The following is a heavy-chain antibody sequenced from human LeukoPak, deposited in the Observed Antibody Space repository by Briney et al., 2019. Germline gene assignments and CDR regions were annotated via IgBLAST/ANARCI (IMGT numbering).Heavy chain of an antibody. V-gene: IGHV4-31*03. CDR3: ASSTYKLLWFGDPFDY. D-gene: IGHD3-10*01. Sequence: PSETLSLTCTVSGGSISSGGYYWSWTRQHPGKGLEWIGYIYYSGSTYYNPSLKSRVTISVDTSENQFSLKLSSVTAADTAVYYCASSTYKLLWFGDPFDYWGQGTLVTVSS. CDR2: IYYSGST. J-gene: IGHJ4*02. CDR1: GGSISSGGYY.